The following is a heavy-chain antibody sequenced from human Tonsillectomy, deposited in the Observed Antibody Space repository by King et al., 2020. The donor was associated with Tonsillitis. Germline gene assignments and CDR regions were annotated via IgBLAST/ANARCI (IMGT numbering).Heavy chain of an antibody. V-gene: IGHV4-59*01. D-gene: IGHD3-10*01. J-gene: IGHJ5*02. Sequence: VQLQESGPGLVKPSETLSLTCTVSGGSISSYYWSWIRQPPGKGLEWIGYIYDSGSTNYNPSLKSRVTISVDTSKNQFSLKLSSVTAADTAVYYCARAKCYSYGSGSYYFCWFDPWGQGTLVTVSS. CDR2: IYDSGST. CDR1: GGSISSYY. CDR3: ARAKCYSYGSGSYYFCWFDP.